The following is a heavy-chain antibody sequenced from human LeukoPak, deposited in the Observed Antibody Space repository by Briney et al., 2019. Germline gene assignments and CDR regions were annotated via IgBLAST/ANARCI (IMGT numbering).Heavy chain of an antibody. Sequence: ASVKVSCKASGGTFSSYAISWVRQAPGQGLEWMGGIIPIFGTANYAQKFQGRVTITTDESTSTAYMELSSLRSEDTAVYYCARGVSPGNYYYYMDVWGKGTTVTVS. CDR2: IIPIFGTA. J-gene: IGHJ6*03. CDR3: ARGVSPGNYYYYMDV. D-gene: IGHD4-23*01. V-gene: IGHV1-69*05. CDR1: GGTFSSYA.